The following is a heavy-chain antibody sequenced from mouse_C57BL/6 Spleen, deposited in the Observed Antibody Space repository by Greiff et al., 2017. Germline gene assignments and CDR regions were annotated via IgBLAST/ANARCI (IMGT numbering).Heavy chain of an antibody. CDR1: GYAFSSSW. V-gene: IGHV1-82*01. D-gene: IGHD1-1*01. CDR2: IYPGDGDT. CDR3: ARGTTGFDY. J-gene: IGHJ2*01. Sequence: QVQLQQSGPELVKPGASVRISCKASGYAFSSSWMNWVKQRPGKGLEWIGRIYPGDGDTNYNGKFKGKATLTADKSSSTAYMQLSSLTSEDSAVYFCARGTTGFDYWGQGTTLTVSS.